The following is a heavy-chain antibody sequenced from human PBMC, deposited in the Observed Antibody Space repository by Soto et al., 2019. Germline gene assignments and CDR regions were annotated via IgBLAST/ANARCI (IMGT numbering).Heavy chain of an antibody. Sequence: SETLSLTCTVSGGSVNTYYWGWIRQPPGKGLEWIASIYYSGSTYYNPSLKSRVIISVDTSKNQFSLKLDSVTAADTAVYYCARRRGVGGSWFFDYWGQGTLVTVSS. CDR3: ARRRGVGGSWFFDY. V-gene: IGHV4-39*01. CDR2: IYYSGST. D-gene: IGHD6-13*01. J-gene: IGHJ4*02. CDR1: GGSVNTYY.